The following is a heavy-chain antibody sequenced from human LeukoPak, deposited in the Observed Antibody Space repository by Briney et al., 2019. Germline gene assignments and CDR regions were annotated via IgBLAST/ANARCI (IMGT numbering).Heavy chain of an antibody. CDR3: ARGYAAFSYMYV. V-gene: IGHV1-69*05. Sequence: VASVKVSCKASGGTFSSYAISWVRQAPGQGLEWMGGIIPIFGTANYAQKFQGRVTITTDESTSTAYMELSSLRSEDTAVYYCARGYAAFSYMYVWGKGTTVTVSS. CDR1: GGTFSSYA. J-gene: IGHJ6*03. CDR2: IIPIFGTA. D-gene: IGHD2-15*01.